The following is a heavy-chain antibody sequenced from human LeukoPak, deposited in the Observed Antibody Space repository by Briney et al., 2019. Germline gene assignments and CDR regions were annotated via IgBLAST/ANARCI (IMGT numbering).Heavy chain of an antibody. Sequence: GGSLRLSCAASGFTFSNAWMSWVRQAPGKGLEWVGRIKSKTDGGTTDYAAPVKGRFTISRDDSKNTLYLQMNSLETEDTAVYYCTTGFIVITKPFDYWGQGTLVTVSS. J-gene: IGHJ4*02. V-gene: IGHV3-15*01. CDR2: IKSKTDGGTT. CDR1: GFTFSNAW. CDR3: TTGFIVITKPFDY. D-gene: IGHD2/OR15-2a*01.